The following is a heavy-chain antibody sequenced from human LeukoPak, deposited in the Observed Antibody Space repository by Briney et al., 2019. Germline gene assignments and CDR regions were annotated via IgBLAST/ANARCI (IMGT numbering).Heavy chain of an antibody. CDR1: GYTLTELS. D-gene: IGHD1-1*01. Sequence: ASVKVSCKVSGYTLTELSMHWVRQAPGKGLEWMGGFDPGDGEIIYARKSQGRVTMTEDTSTDTAYMELRSLRSEDTAVYYCTAGNWYNLFDYWGQGTLVTVSS. CDR3: TAGNWYNLFDY. CDR2: FDPGDGEI. J-gene: IGHJ4*02. V-gene: IGHV1-24*01.